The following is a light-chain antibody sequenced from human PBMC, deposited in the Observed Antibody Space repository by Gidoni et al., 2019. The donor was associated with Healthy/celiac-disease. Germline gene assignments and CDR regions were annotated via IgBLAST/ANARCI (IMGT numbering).Light chain of an antibody. J-gene: IGKJ5*01. CDR3: QQSYNTPGT. Sequence: IQMTQSSPPLSVSVGDRVTITRRASQSISSYLNWYQQKPGKAPKLLIYAASSLQSGVSSRLSSSGSGTDFTLTISSLQPRDFATYDCQQSYNTPGTFGEGTRLEIK. CDR1: QSISSY. V-gene: IGKV1-39*01. CDR2: AAS.